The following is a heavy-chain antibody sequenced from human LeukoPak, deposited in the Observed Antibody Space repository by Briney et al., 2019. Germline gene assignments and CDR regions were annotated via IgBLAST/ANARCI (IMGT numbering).Heavy chain of an antibody. J-gene: IGHJ6*02. V-gene: IGHV4-34*01. CDR2: INHSGST. CDR3: ARVARYYYYGMDV. CDR1: GGSFSGYY. Sequence: SETLSLTCAVYGGSFSGYYWSWIRQPPGKGLEWIGEINHSGSTNYNPSLKSRATISVDTSKNQFSLKLSSVTAADTAVYYCARVARYYYYGMDVWGQGTTVTVSS.